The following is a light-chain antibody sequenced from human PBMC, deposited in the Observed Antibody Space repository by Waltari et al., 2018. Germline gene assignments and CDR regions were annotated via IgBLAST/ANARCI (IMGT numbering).Light chain of an antibody. J-gene: IGLJ2*01. Sequence: QSALTQPRSLSGSPGQSVTISCTGTSSEVGRYNYVPWYQQHPGKAPKLMIYDVSKRPSGVPDRFSGSKSGNTASLTISGLQAEDEADYYCCSYAGSYTYVVFGGGTKLTVL. CDR1: SSEVGRYNY. CDR2: DVS. CDR3: CSYAGSYTYVV. V-gene: IGLV2-11*01.